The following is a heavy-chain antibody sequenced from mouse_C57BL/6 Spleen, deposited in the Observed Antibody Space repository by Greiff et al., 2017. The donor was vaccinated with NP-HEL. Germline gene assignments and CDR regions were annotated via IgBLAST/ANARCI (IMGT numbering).Heavy chain of an antibody. V-gene: IGHV1-15*01. CDR2: IDPETGGT. Sequence: VQLQQSGAELVRPGASVTLSCKASGYTFTDYEMHWVKQTPVHGLEWIGAIDPETGGTAYNQKFKGKAILTADKSSSTAYMELRSLTSEDSAVYYCTSGIRPAWFAYWGQGTLVTVSA. CDR1: GYTFTDYE. CDR3: TSGIRPAWFAY. D-gene: IGHD3-2*02. J-gene: IGHJ3*01.